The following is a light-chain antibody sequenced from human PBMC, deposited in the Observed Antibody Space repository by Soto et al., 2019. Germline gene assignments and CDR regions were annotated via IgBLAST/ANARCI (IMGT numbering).Light chain of an antibody. V-gene: IGKV3-20*01. CDR2: GAS. CDR1: QSVSSGH. Sequence: DIVLTQSPGTLSLSPGERASLSCRASQSVSSGHLAWYQQKPGQAPRLLIYGASSRATGIPDRFSGSGSGTDFTLTISRLEPEDYAVYFCQHFGSSPPVIFGQGTRLEIK. CDR3: QHFGSSPPVI. J-gene: IGKJ5*01.